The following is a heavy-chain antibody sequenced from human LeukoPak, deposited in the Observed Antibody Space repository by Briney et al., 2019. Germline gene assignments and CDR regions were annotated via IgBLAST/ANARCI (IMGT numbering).Heavy chain of an antibody. CDR3: AGWFYYYGSGSYYNWFDP. CDR1: GYSFTSYW. D-gene: IGHD3-10*01. Sequence: GESLKISCKGSGYSFTSYWIGWVRQMPGKGLEWMGIIYPGDSDTRYSPSFQGQVTISADKSISTAYLQWSSLKASDTAMYYCAGWFYYYGSGSYYNWFDPWGQGTLVTVSS. CDR2: IYPGDSDT. V-gene: IGHV5-51*01. J-gene: IGHJ5*02.